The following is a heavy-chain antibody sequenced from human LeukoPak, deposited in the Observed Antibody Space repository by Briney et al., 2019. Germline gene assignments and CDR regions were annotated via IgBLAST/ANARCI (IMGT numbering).Heavy chain of an antibody. Sequence: PSETLSLTCAVYGGSFSGYYWSWIRQPPGKGLEWIGEINHSGSTNYNPSLKSRVTISVDTSKNQFSLKLSSVTAADTAVYYCARVPPAYSGSYLYYGMTSGAKGPRSPSP. D-gene: IGHD1-26*01. CDR1: GGSFSGYY. CDR2: INHSGST. CDR3: ARVPPAYSGSYLYYGMTS. V-gene: IGHV4-34*01. J-gene: IGHJ6*02.